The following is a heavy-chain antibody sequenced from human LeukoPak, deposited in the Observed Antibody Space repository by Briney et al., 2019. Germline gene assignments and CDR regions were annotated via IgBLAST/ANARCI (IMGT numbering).Heavy chain of an antibody. CDR3: ARSRGYSYGYYFDY. V-gene: IGHV3-53*01. Sequence: PGGSLRLSCAASGFTVSSNYMSWVRQAPGKGLEWVSVIYSGGSTYYADSVKGRFTISRDNSKNTLYLQMNSLRAEDTAVYYCARSRGYSYGYYFDYWGQGTLVTVSS. CDR2: IYSGGST. CDR1: GFTVSSNY. J-gene: IGHJ4*02. D-gene: IGHD5-18*01.